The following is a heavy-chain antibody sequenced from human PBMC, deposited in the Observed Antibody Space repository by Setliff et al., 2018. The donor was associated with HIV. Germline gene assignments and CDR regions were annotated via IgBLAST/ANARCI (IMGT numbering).Heavy chain of an antibody. CDR3: TRQRANWNYEPFDI. Sequence: PSETLSLTCTVSGASFTTHYWSLIRQPPGKGLEWIGCISTSGSTNYNPSLKSRVTLSIDMSKNQFSLKMSSVTAADTAVYYCTRQRANWNYEPFDIWGQGTMVTVS. J-gene: IGHJ3*02. V-gene: IGHV4-4*09. CDR2: ISTSGST. D-gene: IGHD1-7*01. CDR1: GASFTTHY.